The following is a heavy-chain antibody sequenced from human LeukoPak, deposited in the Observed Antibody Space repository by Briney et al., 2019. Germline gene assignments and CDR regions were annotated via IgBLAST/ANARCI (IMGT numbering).Heavy chain of an antibody. V-gene: IGHV3-48*03. Sequence: PGGSLRLSCAASGFTFSSYEMNWVRQAPGKGLEWVSYISSSGRTIYYADSVKGRFTISRDNAKNSLYLQMNSLTTEDTAVYYCARASRANCDHWGQGTLVTVSS. D-gene: IGHD4/OR15-4a*01. J-gene: IGHJ5*02. CDR2: ISSSGRTI. CDR3: ARASRANCDH. CDR1: GFTFSSYE.